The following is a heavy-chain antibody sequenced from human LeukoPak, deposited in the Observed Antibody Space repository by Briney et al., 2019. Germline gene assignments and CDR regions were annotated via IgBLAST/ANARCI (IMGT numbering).Heavy chain of an antibody. CDR1: DGSVNSANNY. D-gene: IGHD2-21*02. Sequence: SETLSLTCTVSDGSVNSANNYWTWIRQPPGKGLEWIGYVYYSGFANYNASLESRVTIALDTSGNHFSLRMTSVTAADTAVYFCARGSPCGGDCFPLDSWGQGTPVTVSS. V-gene: IGHV4-30-4*01. CDR2: VYYSGFA. CDR3: ARGSPCGGDCFPLDS. J-gene: IGHJ4*02.